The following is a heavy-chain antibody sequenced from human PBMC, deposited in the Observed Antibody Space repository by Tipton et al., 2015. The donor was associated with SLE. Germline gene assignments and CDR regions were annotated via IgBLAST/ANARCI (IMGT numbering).Heavy chain of an antibody. Sequence: TLSLTCTVSGGSISSYYWSWIRQPPGKGLEWIGHIYYSGSTNYNPSLKSRVTISVDTSKNQFSLKLSSVTAADTAVYYCARGAYSEYFQHWGQGTLVTVSS. V-gene: IGHV4-59*01. CDR3: ARGAYSEYFQH. J-gene: IGHJ1*01. D-gene: IGHD2-15*01. CDR2: IYYSGST. CDR1: GGSISSYY.